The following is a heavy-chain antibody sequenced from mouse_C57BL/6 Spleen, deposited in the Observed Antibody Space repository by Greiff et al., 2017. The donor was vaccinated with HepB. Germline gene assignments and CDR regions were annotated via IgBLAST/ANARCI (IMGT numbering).Heavy chain of an antibody. V-gene: IGHV1-50*01. D-gene: IGHD1-1*01. CDR2: IDPSDSYT. J-gene: IGHJ4*01. Sequence: QVQLKQPGAELVKPGASVKLSCKASGYTFTSYWMQWVKQRPGQGLEWIGEIDPSDSYTNYNQKFKGKATLTVDTSSSTAYMQLSSLTSEDSAVYYCARGTVVGYYAMDYWGQGTSVTVSS. CDR1: GYTFTSYW. CDR3: ARGTVVGYYAMDY.